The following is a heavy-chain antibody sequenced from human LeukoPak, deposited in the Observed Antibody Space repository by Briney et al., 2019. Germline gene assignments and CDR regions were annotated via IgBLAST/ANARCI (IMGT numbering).Heavy chain of an antibody. Sequence: ASVKVSCKASGYTFTSYYMHWVRQAPGQGLEWMGIINPSGGSTSYAQKFQGRVTMTRDMSTSTVYMELSSLRSEDTAVYYCARGGSPGYPDYYYYYMDVWGKGTTVTVSS. CDR3: ARGGSPGYPDYYYYYMDV. D-gene: IGHD3-9*01. CDR1: GYTFTSYY. V-gene: IGHV1-46*01. J-gene: IGHJ6*03. CDR2: INPSGGST.